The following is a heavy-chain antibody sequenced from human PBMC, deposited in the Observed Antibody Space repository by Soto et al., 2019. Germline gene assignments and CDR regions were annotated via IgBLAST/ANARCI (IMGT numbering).Heavy chain of an antibody. D-gene: IGHD6-19*01. J-gene: IGHJ4*02. V-gene: IGHV3-23*01. CDR2: IVGSGGRT. Sequence: EVQLLESGGGLVQPGGSLTLSCAASGFTFSAFALSWVRQAPGEGLEWVSGIVGSGGRTYYADSVKGRFTISRDNSKNTVYLQMSSLRAEDTAMYYCAKDPAGMYSSGWSQSFDCWGQGTQVTVSS. CDR3: AKDPAGMYSSGWSQSFDC. CDR1: GFTFSAFA.